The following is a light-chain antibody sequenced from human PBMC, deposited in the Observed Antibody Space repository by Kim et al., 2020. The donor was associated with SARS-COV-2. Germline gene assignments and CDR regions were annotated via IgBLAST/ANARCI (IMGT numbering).Light chain of an antibody. CDR1: KSGDKY. V-gene: IGLV3-1*01. CDR2: QDS. CDR3: QAWESSTDVV. Sequence: SYELTQPPSVSVSPGQTASITCSGDKSGDKYACWYQQKPGQSPVLVIYQDSKRPSGIPERFSGSNSGNTATLTISGTQAMDEADYYCQAWESSTDVVFGG. J-gene: IGLJ2*01.